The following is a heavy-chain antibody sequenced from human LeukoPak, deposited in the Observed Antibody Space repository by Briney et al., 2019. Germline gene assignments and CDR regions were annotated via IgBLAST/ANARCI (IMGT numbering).Heavy chain of an antibody. CDR1: GGSISSSSYY. CDR2: IYYSGST. Sequence: SETLSLTCTVSGGSISSSSYYWGWICQPPGKGLEWIGSIYYSGSTYYNPSLKSRVTISVDTSKNQFSLKLSSVTAADTAVYYCARGKMTTVTTHFDYWGQGTLVTVSS. D-gene: IGHD4-17*01. CDR3: ARGKMTTVTTHFDY. J-gene: IGHJ4*02. V-gene: IGHV4-39*07.